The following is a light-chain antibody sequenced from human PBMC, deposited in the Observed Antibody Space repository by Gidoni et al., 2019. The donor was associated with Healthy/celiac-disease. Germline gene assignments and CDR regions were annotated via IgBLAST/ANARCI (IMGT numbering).Light chain of an antibody. CDR2: DAS. V-gene: IGKV1-33*01. J-gene: IGKJ1*01. CDR3: QQYDNLLPT. Sequence: DIQMTQSPSSLSASVGDRVTITCQASQDISNYLNWYQQKPGKAPKLLIYDASNLETGVPSRFSGSGSGTDFTFTISSLQPEDIATYYCQQYDNLLPTFGQGTKVEIQ. CDR1: QDISNY.